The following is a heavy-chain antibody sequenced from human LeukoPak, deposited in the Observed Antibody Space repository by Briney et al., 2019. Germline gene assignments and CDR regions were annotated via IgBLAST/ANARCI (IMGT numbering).Heavy chain of an antibody. CDR1: GFTFSSYG. V-gene: IGHV3-33*01. D-gene: IGHD3-22*01. J-gene: IGHJ4*02. CDR3: ARERFHYDSSGNFDY. Sequence: PGGSLRLSCAASGFTFSSYGMHWVHQAPGKGLEWVAVIWYDGSNKYYADSVKGRFTISRDNSKNTLYLQMNSLRAEDTAVYYCARERFHYDSSGNFDYWGQGTLVTVSS. CDR2: IWYDGSNK.